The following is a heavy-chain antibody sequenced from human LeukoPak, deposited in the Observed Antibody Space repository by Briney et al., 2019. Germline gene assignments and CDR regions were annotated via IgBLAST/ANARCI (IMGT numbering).Heavy chain of an antibody. D-gene: IGHD5-18*01. J-gene: IGHJ4*02. CDR2: MFYSGST. CDR1: GFAFSNAW. Sequence: SGGSLRLSCAASGFAFSNAWMSWIRQPPGKGLEWIGTMFYSGSTYYNPSLKSRVTISVDTSKNQFSLKLSSVTAADTAVYYCARGSVDTAKVPFDYWGQGTLATVSS. V-gene: IGHV4-38-2*01. CDR3: ARGSVDTAKVPFDY.